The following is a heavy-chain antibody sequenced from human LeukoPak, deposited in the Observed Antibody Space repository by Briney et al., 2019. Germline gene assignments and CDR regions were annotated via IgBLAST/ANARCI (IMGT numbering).Heavy chain of an antibody. J-gene: IGHJ2*01. V-gene: IGHV3-23*01. CDR3: AKDGSAGWDWYFDL. CDR2: ISGSGGST. D-gene: IGHD1-26*01. CDR1: GFTFSSYA. Sequence: GGSLRLSCAASGFTFSSYAMSWVRQAPGKGLEWVSAISGSGGSTYYAGSVKGRCTISRDNSKNTLYLQMNSLRAEDTAVYYCAKDGSAGWDWYFDLWGRGTLVTVSS.